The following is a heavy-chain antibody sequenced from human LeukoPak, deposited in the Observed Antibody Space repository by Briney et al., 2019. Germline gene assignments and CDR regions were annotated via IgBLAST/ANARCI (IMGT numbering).Heavy chain of an antibody. CDR1: GGSISTYY. D-gene: IGHD1-26*01. CDR3: AREGSYHSPFDY. V-gene: IGHV4-59*01. Sequence: SETLSLTCTVSGGSISTYYWSWIRQPPGKGLEWIGYVYYSGSTNYDPSLMSRVTISVDTSENQFSLKLNSVTAADTAVYYCAREGSYHSPFDYWGQGTLVTVSS. J-gene: IGHJ4*02. CDR2: VYYSGST.